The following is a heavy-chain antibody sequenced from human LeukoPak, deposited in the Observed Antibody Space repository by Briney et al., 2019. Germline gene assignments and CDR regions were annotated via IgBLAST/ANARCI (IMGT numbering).Heavy chain of an antibody. CDR3: ARADTAMVPLYYYYYGMDV. CDR1: GGTFSNYA. CDR2: IIPIFGTA. J-gene: IGHJ6*02. D-gene: IGHD5-18*01. Sequence: SVKVSCKASGGTFSNYAISWVRQAPGQGLEWMGGIIPIFGTANYAQKFQGRITITADESTSTAYMELSSLRSEDTAVYYCARADTAMVPLYYYYYGMDVWGQGTTVTVSS. V-gene: IGHV1-69*01.